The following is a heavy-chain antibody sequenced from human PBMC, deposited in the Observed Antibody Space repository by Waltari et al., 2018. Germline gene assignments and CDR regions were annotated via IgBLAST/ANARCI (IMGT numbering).Heavy chain of an antibody. CDR1: GGSISSSSYY. CDR3: ARGGYYYDSSGYYHHPFDY. CDR2: IDYRGST. D-gene: IGHD3-22*01. Sequence: QLQLQESGPGLVKPSETLSLTCTVSGGSISSSSYYWGWIRQPPGKGLEWIGSIDYRGSTYDNPALKRRVTISVDTSKNQLSLKRSSVTAADTAVYYCARGGYYYDSSGYYHHPFDYWGQGTLVTVSS. J-gene: IGHJ4*02. V-gene: IGHV4-39*01.